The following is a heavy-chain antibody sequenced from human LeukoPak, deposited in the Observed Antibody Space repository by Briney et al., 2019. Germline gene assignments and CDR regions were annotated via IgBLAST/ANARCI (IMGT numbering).Heavy chain of an antibody. D-gene: IGHD3-22*01. CDR3: ARDLAYYYDRNYD. J-gene: IGHJ4*02. CDR2: IDSSSYNI. CDR1: GFTFSIYS. V-gene: IGHV3-21*01. Sequence: PGGSLRLSCAASGFTFSIYSMNWVRQAPGKGLEWVSSIDSSSYNIYYAGSVKGRFTISRDNAQSSVFLQMNSLRAEDTAVYYCARDLAYYYDRNYDWGQGTLVTVSS.